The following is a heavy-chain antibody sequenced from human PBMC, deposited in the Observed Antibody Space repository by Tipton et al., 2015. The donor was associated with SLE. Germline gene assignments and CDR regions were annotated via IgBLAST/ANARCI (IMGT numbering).Heavy chain of an antibody. V-gene: IGHV4-39*07. D-gene: IGHD1-1*01. CDR3: AGTGKDAYDI. Sequence: TLSLTCTVSAGAISSSNYYWGWVRQPQGKGLEWVGSIYYSGSTYYNPSLKRRGTISVDTSKKQYSLKLSYVTAADTAVYYCAGTGKDAYDIWGQGTMVTVSS. J-gene: IGHJ3*02. CDR1: AGAISSSNYY. CDR2: IYYSGST.